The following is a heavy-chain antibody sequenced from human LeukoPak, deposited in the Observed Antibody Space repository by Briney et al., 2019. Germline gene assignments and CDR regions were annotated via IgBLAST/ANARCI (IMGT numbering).Heavy chain of an antibody. CDR3: ARGLYSSWYQAHDY. CDR1: GYTFTSYA. CDR2: INTNTGNP. D-gene: IGHD6-13*01. V-gene: IGHV7-4-1*02. Sequence: GASVKVSCKASGYTFTSYAMNWVRQAPGQGLEWMGWINTNTGNPTYAQGFTGRFVFSLDTSVSTAYLQISSLKAEDSAVYYCARGLYSSWYQAHDYWGQGTLVTVSS. J-gene: IGHJ4*02.